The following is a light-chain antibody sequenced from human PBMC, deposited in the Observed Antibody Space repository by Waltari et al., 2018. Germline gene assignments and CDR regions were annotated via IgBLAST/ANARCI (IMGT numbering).Light chain of an antibody. CDR2: DAS. J-gene: IGKJ3*01. CDR1: QVISTY. V-gene: IGKV1-17*01. CDR3: LQYDSHPFT. Sequence: DIKMTKSPSSLSASAGDTVSITCRAGQVISTYLNWYQQKPGKAPKRLIYDASRLESGVPSRFSGSGSGTDFTLTISSLQPEDFATYYCLQYDSHPFTFGPGTKLDIK.